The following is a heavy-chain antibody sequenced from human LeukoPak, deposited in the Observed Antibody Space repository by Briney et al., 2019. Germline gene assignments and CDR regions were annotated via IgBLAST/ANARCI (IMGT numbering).Heavy chain of an antibody. CDR1: GDTLTELS. CDR2: FVPEDGET. CDR3: ATLPRGHLFDS. Sequence: GASVKVSCKLSGDTLTELSMHWVRQPPGKGLEWMGGFVPEDGETIYAQKFRGRVTMTEDTSTDTAYMELSSLRSDDTAVYFCATLPRGHLFDSWGQGTLVTVSS. D-gene: IGHD3-10*01. J-gene: IGHJ4*02. V-gene: IGHV1-24*01.